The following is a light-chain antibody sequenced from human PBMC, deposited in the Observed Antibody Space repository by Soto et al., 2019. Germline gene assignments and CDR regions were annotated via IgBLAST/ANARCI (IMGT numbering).Light chain of an antibody. CDR2: GAS. V-gene: IGKV3-15*01. CDR3: QQYNNWPPWT. CDR1: QSVSNN. Sequence: EIVMTQSPATLSVSPGERATISCRASQSVSNNLAWFQHKPGQAPRLLIYGASAWATGIPARFSGSGSGTEFTLTLSSLQSEDFAVYYCQQYNNWPPWTFCQGTKVEIK. J-gene: IGKJ1*01.